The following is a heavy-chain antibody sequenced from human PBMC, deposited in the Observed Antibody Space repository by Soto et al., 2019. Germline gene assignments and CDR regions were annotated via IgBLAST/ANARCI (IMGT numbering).Heavy chain of an antibody. J-gene: IGHJ6*03. D-gene: IGHD2-2*01. Sequence: PSETLSLTCTVSGGSISSGGYYWSWIRQHPGKGLEWLGYIYYSGSTQYIPSLESRVTISVDTSKNQFSLKLSSVTAADTAVYYCARGRIVVVPAAMRERMDNYYYYMDVWGKGTTVTVSS. CDR2: IYYSGST. V-gene: IGHV4-31*03. CDR3: ARGRIVVVPAAMRERMDNYYYYMDV. CDR1: GGSISSGGYY.